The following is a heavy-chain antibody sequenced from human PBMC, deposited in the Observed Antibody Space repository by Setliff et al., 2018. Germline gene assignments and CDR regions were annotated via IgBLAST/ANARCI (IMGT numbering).Heavy chain of an antibody. V-gene: IGHV4-34*01. Sequence: SETLSFTCAVYGGSFSGYNWSWIRQPPGKGLEWIGEINHSGSTNYNPSLKSRVTISVDASKNQFSLKLSSVTAADTAVYYCARHGYSSSWWNEYYYYYYGMDVWGQGTTVTVSS. CDR3: ARHGYSSSWWNEYYYYYYGMDV. J-gene: IGHJ6*02. D-gene: IGHD6-13*01. CDR1: GGSFSGYN. CDR2: INHSGST.